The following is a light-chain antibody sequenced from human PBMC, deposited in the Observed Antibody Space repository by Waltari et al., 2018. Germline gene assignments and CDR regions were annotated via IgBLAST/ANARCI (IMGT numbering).Light chain of an antibody. CDR2: DNN. J-gene: IGLJ2*01. V-gene: IGLV1-51*01. CDR3: GAWDSSLSAQV. CDR1: SSNIGGHS. Sequence: QSVLTQPPSVSGDPGQRVTISCTGSSSNIGGHSVYWYQQFPGTAPKLLTYDNNKRPSGVSDRFSGSKSGTSASLTITGLQPGDEADYYCGAWDSSLSAQVFGGGTRLTVL.